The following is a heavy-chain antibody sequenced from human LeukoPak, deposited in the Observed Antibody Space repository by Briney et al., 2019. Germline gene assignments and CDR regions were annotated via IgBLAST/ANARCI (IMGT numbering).Heavy chain of an antibody. J-gene: IGHJ4*02. CDR1: GYTFTSYG. V-gene: IGHV1-18*01. CDR3: ASSGYCSGGSCYRFDY. D-gene: IGHD2-15*01. CDR2: ISAYNGNT. Sequence: ASVKVSCKASGYTFTSYGISWVRQAPGQGLEWMGWISAYNGNTIYAQKLQGRVTMTTDTSTSIAYMELRSLRSDDTAVYYCASSGYCSGGSCYRFDYWGQGTLVTVSS.